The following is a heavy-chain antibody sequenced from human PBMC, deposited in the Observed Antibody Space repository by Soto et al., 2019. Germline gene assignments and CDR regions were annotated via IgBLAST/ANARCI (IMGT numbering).Heavy chain of an antibody. Sequence: ASVKGSWTASRDTFANFYIHWRRQAPGQGLEWMGIINPSGGSTTYPQKFQGRVTMTRDTSTSTVHMELITLRSEDTAAYYCASSQVRRPLDVCGPGTTVTVYS. V-gene: IGHV1-46*01. J-gene: IGHJ6*02. CDR1: RDTFANFY. CDR3: ASSQVRRPLDV. CDR2: INPSGGST.